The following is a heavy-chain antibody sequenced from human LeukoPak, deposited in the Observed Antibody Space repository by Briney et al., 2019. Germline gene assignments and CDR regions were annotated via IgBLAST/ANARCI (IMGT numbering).Heavy chain of an antibody. CDR3: ASSRRGYSYGYVDY. D-gene: IGHD5-18*01. CDR2: IIPIFGTP. V-gene: IGHV1-69*06. J-gene: IGHJ4*02. CDR1: GGTFSSYA. Sequence: SVKVSCKASGGTFSSYAISWVRQAPGQGLEWMGGIIPIFGTPNYAQNFQGRVTITADTSTNTAYMELSSLRSGDTAVYYCASSRRGYSYGYVDYWGQGTLVTVSS.